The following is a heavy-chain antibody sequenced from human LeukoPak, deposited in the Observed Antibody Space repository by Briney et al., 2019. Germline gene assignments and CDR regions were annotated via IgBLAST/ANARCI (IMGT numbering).Heavy chain of an antibody. CDR1: GGSISSDDYY. D-gene: IGHD2-15*01. J-gene: IGHJ6*02. Sequence: SQTLSLTCTVSGGSISSDDYYWSWVRQPPGKGLARIGYIYYNGSTYYNPSLKSRVTLSVDTSKNQFSLKLSSVTTADTAVYYCARGRGYCSGGSCYYYYGMDVWGQGTTVTVSS. V-gene: IGHV4-30-4*01. CDR3: ARGRGYCSGGSCYYYYGMDV. CDR2: IYYNGST.